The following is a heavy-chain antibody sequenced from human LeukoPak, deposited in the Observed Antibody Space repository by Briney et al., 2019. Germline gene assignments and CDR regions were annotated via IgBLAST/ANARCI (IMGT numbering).Heavy chain of an antibody. CDR2: IYTSGST. J-gene: IGHJ5*02. Sequence: SETLSLTCTVSGGSISSNYWSWIRQPAGKGLEWIGRIYTSGSTNYNPSLKSRVTMSVDTSKNQFSLKLSSVTAADTAVYYCARLTGSGPFERFDPWGQGTLVTVSS. D-gene: IGHD1-20*01. CDR1: GGSISSNY. CDR3: ARLTGSGPFERFDP. V-gene: IGHV4-4*07.